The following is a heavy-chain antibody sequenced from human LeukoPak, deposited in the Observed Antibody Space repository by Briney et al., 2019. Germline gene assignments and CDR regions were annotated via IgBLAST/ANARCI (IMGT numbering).Heavy chain of an antibody. CDR3: AREARGGAPNIDY. V-gene: IGHV3-7*01. J-gene: IGHJ4*02. CDR1: GFTFSSYW. Sequence: GGSLRLSCAASGFTFSSYWMSWVRQAPGKGLEWVANIKQDGSEKYYVDSVKGRFTISRDNAKNSLYLQMNSLRAEDTAVYYCAREARGGAPNIDYWGQGTLVTVSS. CDR2: IKQDGSEK. D-gene: IGHD1-26*01.